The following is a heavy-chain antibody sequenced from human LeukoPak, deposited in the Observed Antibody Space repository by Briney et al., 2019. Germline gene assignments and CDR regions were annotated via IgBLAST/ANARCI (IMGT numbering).Heavy chain of an antibody. CDR3: ARRSNGFDP. CDR1: GYRFASYW. CDR2: IYPGDSDT. J-gene: IGHJ5*02. Sequence: GESLKISCKVSGYRFASYWIGWVRQMPGKGLEWMGIIYPGDSDTRYSPSFQGQVTTSADKSITTAYLQWSSLKASDTAMYYCARRSNGFDPWGQGTLVTVSS. V-gene: IGHV5-51*01.